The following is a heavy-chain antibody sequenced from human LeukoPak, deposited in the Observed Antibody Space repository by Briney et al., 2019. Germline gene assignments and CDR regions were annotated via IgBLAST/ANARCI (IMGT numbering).Heavy chain of an antibody. D-gene: IGHD3-9*01. Sequence: VTVSCKGSGGTFSSYAISGVRQARGQGIEGMGGIIPIFGTAKYAQKFEGRVTITADKSTSTAYMELSSLRSEDTAVYYCATRYYDILTGYYEDYYFDYWGQGTLVTVSS. CDR3: ATRYYDILTGYYEDYYFDY. CDR1: GGTFSSYA. CDR2: IIPIFGTA. V-gene: IGHV1-69*06. J-gene: IGHJ4*02.